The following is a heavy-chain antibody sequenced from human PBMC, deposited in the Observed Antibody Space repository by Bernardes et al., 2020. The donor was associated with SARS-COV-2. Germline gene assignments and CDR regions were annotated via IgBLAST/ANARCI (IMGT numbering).Heavy chain of an antibody. J-gene: IGHJ6*02. CDR1: GFTFSSYS. V-gene: IGHV3-48*01. D-gene: IGHD3-10*01. CDR2: ISYSLNNI. CDR3: ARDPHYGSGRYLEYGYDYSYFPMDV. Sequence: GGSLRLSCAASGFTFSSYSMNWVRQAPGKGLEWVSYISYSLNNIYYTDSVTGRFTISRDNAKRSLYLQMNSLRAEDTAVYYCARDPHYGSGRYLEYGYDYSYFPMDVWGQGTTVTVSS.